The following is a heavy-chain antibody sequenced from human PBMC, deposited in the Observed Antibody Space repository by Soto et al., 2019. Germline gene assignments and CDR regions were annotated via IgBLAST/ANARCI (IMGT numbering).Heavy chain of an antibody. CDR2: IYPGDSDT. J-gene: IGHJ6*02. CDR1: GDTFTDYW. D-gene: IGHD4-4*01. V-gene: IGHV5-51*01. CDR3: ARHISKVRYYYSAMYV. Sequence: GESLKISCQWSGDTFTDYWIGCVRQLHVPGLEWMGIIYPGDSDTRYSPSFQGHVTITVDKSTNTAYLQCNNLRASDTAMYYCARHISKVRYYYSAMYVWGQGITVTFSS.